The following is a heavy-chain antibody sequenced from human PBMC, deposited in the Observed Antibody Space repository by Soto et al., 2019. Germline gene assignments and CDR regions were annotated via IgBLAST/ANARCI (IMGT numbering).Heavy chain of an antibody. CDR3: ARGPITGTTQRFAEGYFDY. D-gene: IGHD1-7*01. CDR2: IIPILGIA. V-gene: IGHV1-69*02. J-gene: IGHJ4*02. Sequence: QVQLVQSGAEVKKPGSSGKVSCKASGGTFSSYTISWVRQAHGQGLEWMGRIIPILGIANYAQKFQGRVTITAEKSTSTAYMELSSQRSEDTAVYYCARGPITGTTQRFAEGYFDYWCQGTLVTVSS. CDR1: GGTFSSYT.